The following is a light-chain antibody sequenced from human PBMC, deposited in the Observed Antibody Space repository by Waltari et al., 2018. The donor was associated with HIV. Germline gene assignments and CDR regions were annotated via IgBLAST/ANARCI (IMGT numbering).Light chain of an antibody. V-gene: IGKV3-20*01. Sequence: ELVLTRAPGTLSLSPGERATLSWRASQTVGTSNLGWYQKKPGQAPRLLSFGTSNRAPGIPDRFSGSGSGTHFTLTSSGLEPEDFAVYYCHQFGNSPQDAFAQGTRLEIK. CDR2: GTS. CDR3: HQFGNSPQDA. CDR1: QTVGTSN. J-gene: IGKJ2*01.